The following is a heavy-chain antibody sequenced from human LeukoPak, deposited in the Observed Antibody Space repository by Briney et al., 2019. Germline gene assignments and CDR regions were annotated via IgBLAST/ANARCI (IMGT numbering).Heavy chain of an antibody. CDR3: ARDRGGSSWKGAYYYYYGMDV. J-gene: IGHJ6*02. V-gene: IGHV1-46*01. D-gene: IGHD6-13*01. Sequence: ASVKVSCKASGYTFTSYYMHWVRQAPGQGLEWMGIINPSGGSTSYAQKFQGRVTMTRDTSTSTVYMELSSLRSEDTAVYYCARDRGGSSWKGAYYYYYGMDVWGQGTTVTVSS. CDR2: INPSGGST. CDR1: GYTFTSYY.